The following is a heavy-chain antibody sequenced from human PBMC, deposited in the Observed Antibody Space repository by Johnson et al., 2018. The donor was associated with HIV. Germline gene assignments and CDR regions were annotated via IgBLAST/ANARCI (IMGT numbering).Heavy chain of an antibody. Sequence: VQLVESGGGLVQPGGSLRLSCAASGFTVSSNFMTWVRQAPGKGLEWVSAISGSGGSTYYADSVKGQFTISRDKAKNSLYLQVHSLRVEDTAVYYCARDVLGDGTYPPDAFDIWGQGTMVTVSS. J-gene: IGHJ3*02. CDR1: GFTVSSNF. V-gene: IGHV3-23*04. CDR3: ARDVLGDGTYPPDAFDI. CDR2: ISGSGGST. D-gene: IGHD2-8*02.